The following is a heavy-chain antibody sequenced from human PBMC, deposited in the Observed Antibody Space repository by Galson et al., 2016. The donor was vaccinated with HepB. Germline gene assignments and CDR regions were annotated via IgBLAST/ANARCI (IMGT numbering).Heavy chain of an antibody. CDR3: TTLPFSEYFVDY. J-gene: IGHJ4*02. D-gene: IGHD2/OR15-2a*01. CDR2: IQSEDDGGTT. Sequence: SLRLSCAGSGFRFSDVWMSWVRQAPGRGLEWVGRIQSEDDGGTTHYAAPVDGRFAISRDNSNNILFLQMNSLKTEDTAVYYCTTLPFSEYFVDYWGQGTLVTVSS. V-gene: IGHV3-15*01. CDR1: GFRFSDVW.